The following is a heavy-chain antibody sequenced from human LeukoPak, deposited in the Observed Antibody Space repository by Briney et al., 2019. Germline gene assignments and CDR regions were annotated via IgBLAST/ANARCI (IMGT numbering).Heavy chain of an antibody. V-gene: IGHV6-1*01. J-gene: IGHJ4*02. CDR3: ARDEGNTGWYTFDY. CDR2: TYYRSVWYY. D-gene: IGHD6-19*01. CDR1: GDSVSSINGA. Sequence: SQTLSLTCAISGDSVSSINGAWNWIRQSPSRGLEWLGRTYYRSVWYYDYALSVQGRISIKPDTSENQYSLQLSSVTPEDTAVYYCARDEGNTGWYTFDYWGQGTLVTVSS.